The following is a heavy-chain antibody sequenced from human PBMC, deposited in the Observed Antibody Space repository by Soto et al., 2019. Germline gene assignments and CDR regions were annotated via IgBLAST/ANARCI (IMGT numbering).Heavy chain of an antibody. V-gene: IGHV3-7*01. CDR2: INTGGSDN. J-gene: IGHJ4*02. D-gene: IGHD4-17*01. CDR3: VRMPRVTTKY. Sequence: EVQLVESGGGLVQPGGSLRLTCAAAGFTFTYSWMAWVRQAPGKGLEWVANINTGGSDNFYVDSVKGRFTISRGDAESSVYLQINSLRAEDTAVYFCVRMPRVTTKYWGQGALVTVSP. CDR1: GFTFTYSW.